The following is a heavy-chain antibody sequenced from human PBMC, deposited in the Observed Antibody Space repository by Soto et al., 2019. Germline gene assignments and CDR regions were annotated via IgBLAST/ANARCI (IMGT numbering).Heavy chain of an antibody. Sequence: GGSLRLSCAASGFTFSDYYMSWIRQAPGKGLEWVSYISSSSSTIYYADSVKGRFAISRDNAKNSLYLQMNSLRAEDTAVYYCARAAVAGNYYFYYYMDVWGKGTPVTVSS. CDR1: GFTFSDYY. V-gene: IGHV3-11*01. J-gene: IGHJ6*03. D-gene: IGHD6-19*01. CDR3: ARAAVAGNYYFYYYMDV. CDR2: ISSSSSTI.